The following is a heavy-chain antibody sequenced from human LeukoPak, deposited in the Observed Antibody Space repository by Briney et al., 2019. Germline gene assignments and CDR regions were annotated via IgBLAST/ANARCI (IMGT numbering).Heavy chain of an antibody. Sequence: SVKVSCTASAGTFSSYAISWVRQAPGQGLEWMGGIIPIFGTANYAQKFQGRVTITTDESTSTAYMELSSLRSEDTAVYYCARGVGATTYSFDYWGQGTLVTVSS. J-gene: IGHJ4*02. CDR1: AGTFSSYA. CDR2: IIPIFGTA. D-gene: IGHD1-26*01. CDR3: ARGVGATTYSFDY. V-gene: IGHV1-69*05.